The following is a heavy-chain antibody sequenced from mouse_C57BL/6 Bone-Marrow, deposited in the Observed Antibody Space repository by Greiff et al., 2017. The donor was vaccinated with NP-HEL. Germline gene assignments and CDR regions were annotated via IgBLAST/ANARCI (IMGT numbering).Heavy chain of an antibody. CDR3: TTLYYGNYYAMDY. V-gene: IGHV14-4*01. CDR1: GFNIKDDY. J-gene: IGHJ4*01. Sequence: EVKLQESGAELVRPGASVKLSCTASGFNIKDDYMHWVKQRPEQGLEWIGWIDPENGDTEYASKFQGKATITADTSSNTAYLQLSSLTSEDTAVYYCTTLYYGNYYAMDYWGQGTSVTVSS. CDR2: IDPENGDT. D-gene: IGHD2-1*01.